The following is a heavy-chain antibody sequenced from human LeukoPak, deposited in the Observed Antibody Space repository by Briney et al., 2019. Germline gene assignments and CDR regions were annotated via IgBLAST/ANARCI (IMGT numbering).Heavy chain of an antibody. V-gene: IGHV4-59*01. CDR3: ARVIVSEEQWPGGWFDP. CDR1: GGSISSYY. CDR2: IYYSGST. Sequence: KPSETLSLTCTVSGGSISSYYWSWIRQPPGKGLEWIGYIYYSGSTNYNPSLKSRVTISVDTSKNQFSLKLSSVTAADTAVYYCARVIVSEEQWPGGWFDPWGQGTLVTVSS. J-gene: IGHJ5*02. D-gene: IGHD6-19*01.